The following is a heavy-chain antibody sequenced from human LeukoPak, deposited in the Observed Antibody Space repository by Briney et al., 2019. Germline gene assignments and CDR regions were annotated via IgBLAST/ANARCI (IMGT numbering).Heavy chain of an antibody. CDR3: ASAPGAFDI. CDR1: GFTFSTYA. D-gene: IGHD1-1*01. J-gene: IGHJ3*02. Sequence: GGSLRLSCSASGFTFSTYAMLWVRQAPGKGLVWVAVISYDGSNKYYADSVKGRFTISRDNSKNTLYLQMNSLRAEDTAVYYCASAPGAFDIWGQGTMVTVSS. CDR2: ISYDGSNK. V-gene: IGHV3-30*04.